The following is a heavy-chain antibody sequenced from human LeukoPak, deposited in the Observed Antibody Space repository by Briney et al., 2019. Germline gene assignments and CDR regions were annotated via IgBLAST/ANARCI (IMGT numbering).Heavy chain of an antibody. CDR1: GGSFRGYY. D-gene: IGHD2-15*01. CDR3: AVGGGWPTFDY. V-gene: IGHV4-34*01. J-gene: IGHJ4*02. CDR2: INHSGST. Sequence: SETLSLTCAAYGGSFRGYYWSWIRQPPGKGLEWIGEINHSGSTNYNPSLKSRVTISVDTSKNQFSLKLSSVTAADTAVYYCAVGGGWPTFDYWGQGTLVTVSS.